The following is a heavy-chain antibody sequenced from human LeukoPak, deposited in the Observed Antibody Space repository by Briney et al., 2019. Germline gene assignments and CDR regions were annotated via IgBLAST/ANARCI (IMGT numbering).Heavy chain of an antibody. D-gene: IGHD2-15*01. Sequence: GGSLRLSCAASGFIFSSYSMNWVRQAPGKGLEWVSSISSSSSYIYYADSVKGRFTISRDNAKNSLYLQMNSLRAEDTAVYYCARGGGNHPTFDYWGQGTLVTVSS. J-gene: IGHJ4*02. CDR2: ISSSSSYI. CDR1: GFIFSSYS. V-gene: IGHV3-21*01. CDR3: ARGGGNHPTFDY.